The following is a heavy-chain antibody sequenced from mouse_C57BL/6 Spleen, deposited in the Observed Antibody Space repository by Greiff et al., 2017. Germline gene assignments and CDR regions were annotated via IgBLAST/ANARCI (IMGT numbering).Heavy chain of an antibody. D-gene: IGHD2-2*01. CDR3: ARRDGYDGYYFDY. CDR2: IHPNSGST. Sequence: QVQLQQPGAELVKPGASVKLSCKASGYTFTSYWMHWVKQRPGQGLEWIGMIHPNSGSTNYNEKFKSKATLTVDKSSSTAYMQLSSLTSEDSAVYSCARRDGYDGYYFDYWGQGTTLTVSS. V-gene: IGHV1-64*01. CDR1: GYTFTSYW. J-gene: IGHJ2*01.